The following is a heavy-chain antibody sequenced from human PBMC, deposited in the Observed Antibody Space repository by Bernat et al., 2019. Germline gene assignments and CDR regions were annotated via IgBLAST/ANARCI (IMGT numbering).Heavy chain of an antibody. Sequence: QVQLVESGGGLVKPGGSLRLSCAASGFTFSDYYMSWIRQAPGKGLEWVSYISSSSSYTNYADSVKGRFTISRDNAKNSLYLQMNSLIAEDTAVYYCARVRGIVIGWFDPWGQGTLVTVSS. V-gene: IGHV3-11*05. CDR3: ARVRGIVIGWFDP. J-gene: IGHJ5*02. CDR1: GFTFSDYY. D-gene: IGHD3-16*01. CDR2: ISSSSSYT.